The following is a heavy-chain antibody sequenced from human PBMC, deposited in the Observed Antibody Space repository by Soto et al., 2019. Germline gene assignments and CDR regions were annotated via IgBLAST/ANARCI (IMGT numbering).Heavy chain of an antibody. CDR3: AKRTSSAGGWFDP. D-gene: IGHD2-8*01. Sequence: EVQLLESGGDLVQPGGSLRLSCAASGFIFSSYAMSWARQAPGMGLEWVSTISGGGDKTWYTDSVKGRFTISRDNSQNTLYLQMNSLRDDDTAIYFCAKRTSSAGGWFDPCGQGTLVTVSS. CDR1: GFIFSSYA. V-gene: IGHV3-23*01. J-gene: IGHJ5*02. CDR2: ISGGGDKT.